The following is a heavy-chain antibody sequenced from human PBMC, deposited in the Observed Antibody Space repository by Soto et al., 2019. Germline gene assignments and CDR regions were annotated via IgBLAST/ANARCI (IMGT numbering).Heavy chain of an antibody. V-gene: IGHV4-4*07. J-gene: IGHJ4*02. CDR1: GVSVTSYT. CDR3: ARDRMAIGAS. Sequence: PSEKLSLTCIVSGVSVTSYTWSRVRQPANKGLEWIGRVFSSVSATYNPSLKSRVSISMDTAENRISLKLDSVTAADAGVYFCARDRMAIGASWGPGTLV. CDR2: VFSSVSA. D-gene: IGHD3-22*01.